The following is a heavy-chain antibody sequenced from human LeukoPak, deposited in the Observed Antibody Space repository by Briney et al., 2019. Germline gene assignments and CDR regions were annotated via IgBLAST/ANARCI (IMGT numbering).Heavy chain of an antibody. J-gene: IGHJ6*03. V-gene: IGHV3-33*06. Sequence: GESMRLSCPASGFTFSSYGMHWVRQAPGKGLEWVGVIWYDGSNKYYADSVKGRFNISRDNSKNTLYLQMNRLRAEDTAVYYCAKDGEYCSSTSCYWNYYYYMDVSGKGNTVTVSS. CDR1: GFTFSSYG. CDR2: IWYDGSNK. D-gene: IGHD2-2*01. CDR3: AKDGEYCSSTSCYWNYYYYMDV.